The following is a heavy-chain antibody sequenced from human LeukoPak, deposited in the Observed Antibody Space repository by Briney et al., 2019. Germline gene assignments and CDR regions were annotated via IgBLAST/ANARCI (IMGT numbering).Heavy chain of an antibody. CDR2: IYYSGST. D-gene: IGHD1-7*01. Sequence: SETLSLTCTVSGGSISSSSYYWGWIRQPPGKGLEWIGSIYYSGSTYYNPSLKSRVTISVDTSKNQFSLKLSSLTAADTAVYYCARDVPYITGTFDYWGQGTLVTVSS. CDR3: ARDVPYITGTFDY. V-gene: IGHV4-39*07. CDR1: GGSISSSSYY. J-gene: IGHJ4*02.